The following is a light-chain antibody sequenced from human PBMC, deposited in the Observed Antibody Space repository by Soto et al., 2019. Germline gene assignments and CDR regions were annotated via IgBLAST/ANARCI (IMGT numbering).Light chain of an antibody. CDR3: QTGGTGFQF. CDR2: LNNDGSH. J-gene: IGLJ2*01. CDR1: SGHSSYA. V-gene: IGLV4-69*01. Sequence: QAVVTQSPSASASLGASVKLTCTLSSGHSSYAIAWHQKQPGKGPRYLMDLNNDGSHTKGDGIPDRFSGSSAGADRYLIISSLQSEDEADYYCQTGGTGFQFFGGGTKLTVL.